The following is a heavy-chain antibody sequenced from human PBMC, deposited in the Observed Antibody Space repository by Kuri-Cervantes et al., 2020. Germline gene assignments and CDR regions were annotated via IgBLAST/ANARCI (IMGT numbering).Heavy chain of an antibody. V-gene: IGHV4-34*01. J-gene: IGHJ4*02. CDR2: INHSGST. CDR1: GGSFSGYY. D-gene: IGHD3-10*01. Sequence: SQTLSLTCAVYGGSFSGYYWSWIRQPPGKGLEWIGDINHSGSTNYNPSLKSRVTISVDTSKNQFSLKLSSVTAADTAVYYCARGRGITMVRGVVPDYWGQGTLVTVSS. CDR3: ARGRGITMVRGVVPDY.